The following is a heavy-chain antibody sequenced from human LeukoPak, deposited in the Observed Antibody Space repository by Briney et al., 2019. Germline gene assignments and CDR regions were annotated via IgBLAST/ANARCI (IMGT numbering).Heavy chain of an antibody. V-gene: IGHV1-18*01. CDR3: AREGGGYGGYDY. J-gene: IGHJ4*02. CDR2: ISGYNGNT. D-gene: IGHD2-15*01. Sequence: APVKVSCKASGYTFTSYGINWVRQAPGQGLEWMGWISGYNGNTHYAQKLQDRVTMTTDTSTTTANMELRSLRSDDTAVYYCAREGGGYGGYDYWGQGTLVTVSS. CDR1: GYTFTSYG.